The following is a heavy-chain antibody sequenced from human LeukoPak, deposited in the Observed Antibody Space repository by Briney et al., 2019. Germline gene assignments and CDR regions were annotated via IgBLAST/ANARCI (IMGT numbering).Heavy chain of an antibody. CDR2: ISYDGSNK. V-gene: IGHV3-30*18. CDR3: AKVEGREYYYDSSGYPSGAFDI. J-gene: IGHJ3*02. CDR1: GFTFSTYG. Sequence: GGSLRLSWAASGFTFSTYGMHWVRQAPGKGLEWVAVISYDGSNKYYADSVKGRFTISRDNSKNTLYLQMNSLRAEDTAVYYCAKVEGREYYYDSSGYPSGAFDIWGQGTMVTVSS. D-gene: IGHD3-22*01.